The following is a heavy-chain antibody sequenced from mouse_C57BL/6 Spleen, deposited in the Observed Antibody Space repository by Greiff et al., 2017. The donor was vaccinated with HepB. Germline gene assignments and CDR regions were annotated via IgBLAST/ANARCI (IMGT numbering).Heavy chain of an antibody. J-gene: IGHJ4*01. CDR3: ARDYDYDEVDAMDY. D-gene: IGHD2-4*01. Sequence: VQLQQPGAELVRPGTSVKLSCKASGYTFTSYWMHWVKQRPGQGLEWIGVIDPSDSYTNYNQKFKGKATLTVDTSSSTAYMQLSSLTSEDSAVYYCARDYDYDEVDAMDYWGQGTSVTVSS. CDR2: IDPSDSYT. CDR1: GYTFTSYW. V-gene: IGHV1-59*01.